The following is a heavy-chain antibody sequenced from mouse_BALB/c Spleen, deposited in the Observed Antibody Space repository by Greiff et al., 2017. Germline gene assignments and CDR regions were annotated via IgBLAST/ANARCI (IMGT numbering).Heavy chain of an antibody. V-gene: IGHV14-1*02. CDR3: ARGWDDDDDWFAY. CDR2: IDPENGNN. CDR1: GFNFKDYY. J-gene: IGHJ3*01. Sequence: VHVKQSGAGLVRPGALVKLSCTASGFNFKDYYMHWVHQRPEQGLEWIGWIDPENGNNLNAPKFQGKASITANTYYNTAYLQLRSLTYEDTAVYYCARGWDDDDDWFAYWGQGTLVTVSA. D-gene: IGHD2-4*01.